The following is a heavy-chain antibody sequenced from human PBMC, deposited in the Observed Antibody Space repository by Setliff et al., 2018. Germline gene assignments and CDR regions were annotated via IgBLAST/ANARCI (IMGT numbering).Heavy chain of an antibody. J-gene: IGHJ4*02. CDR2: ITDDGDTT. Sequence: LRLSCTTSGFTFFSYTMNWVRQAPGKGLEWVSAITDDGDTTHYAGSVKGRFTIDRDNTNSKLYLQMNSLRVEDTAVYYCAREYYYARSRNFDYWGQGTLVTVSS. V-gene: IGHV3-23*01. CDR3: AREYYYARSRNFDY. D-gene: IGHD3-22*01. CDR1: GFTFFSYT.